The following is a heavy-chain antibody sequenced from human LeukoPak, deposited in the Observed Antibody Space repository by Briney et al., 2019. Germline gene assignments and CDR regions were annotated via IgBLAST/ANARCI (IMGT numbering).Heavy chain of an antibody. Sequence: QPGGSLRLSCAASGFTFSSYAMSWVRQAPGKGLEWVSAISGSGGSTYYADSVKGRFTISRDNSKNTLYLQMNSLRAEDTAVYYCAKDHEGIVVVPITMGLWGRGTLVTVSS. CDR2: ISGSGGST. J-gene: IGHJ4*02. V-gene: IGHV3-23*01. CDR3: AKDHEGIVVVPITMGL. CDR1: GFTFSSYA. D-gene: IGHD2-2*01.